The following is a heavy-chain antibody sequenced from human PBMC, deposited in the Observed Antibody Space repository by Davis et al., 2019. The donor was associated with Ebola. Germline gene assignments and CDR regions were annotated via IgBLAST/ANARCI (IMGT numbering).Heavy chain of an antibody. CDR1: GFTFSSYA. CDR2: ISGSGGST. J-gene: IGHJ6*04. Sequence: GGSLRLSCAASGFTFSSYAMSWVRQASGKGLEWVSAISGSGGSTYYADSVKGRFTISRDNSKNTLYLQMNSLRAEDTAVYYCAKSGLSFGVVKYHYGMDVWGKGTTVTVSS. CDR3: AKSGLSFGVVKYHYGMDV. V-gene: IGHV3-23*01. D-gene: IGHD3-3*01.